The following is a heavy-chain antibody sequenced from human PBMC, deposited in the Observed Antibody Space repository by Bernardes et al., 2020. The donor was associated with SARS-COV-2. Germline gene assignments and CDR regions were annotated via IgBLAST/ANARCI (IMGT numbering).Heavy chain of an antibody. V-gene: IGHV3-9*01. D-gene: IGHD6-13*01. J-gene: IGHJ4*02. Sequence: GGSLRPSCAASGFTFDDYAMHWVRQAPGPGLEWVSGLSWNSGSIGYADSVKGRFTISRDNGKNSLYLQMNSLRAEDTALYYCAKGGSAAPGTSADYWGQGTLVTVSS. CDR3: AKGGSAAPGTSADY. CDR1: GFTFDDYA. CDR2: LSWNSGSI.